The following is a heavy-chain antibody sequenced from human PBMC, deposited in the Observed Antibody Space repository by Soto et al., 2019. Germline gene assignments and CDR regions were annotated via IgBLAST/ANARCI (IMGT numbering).Heavy chain of an antibody. CDR1: GGSISSGDYY. CDR2: IYYSGST. D-gene: IGHD3-10*01. CDR3: ARDGVNVLLWFGESYGMDV. J-gene: IGHJ6*02. V-gene: IGHV4-30-4*01. Sequence: QVQLQESGPGLVKPSQTLSLTCTVSGGSISSGDYYWSWIRQPPGKGLEWIGYIYYSGSTYYNPSLQSRVTISVDTPKNQFSLKLSSVTAADTAAYYCARDGVNVLLWFGESYGMDVWGQGTTVTVSS.